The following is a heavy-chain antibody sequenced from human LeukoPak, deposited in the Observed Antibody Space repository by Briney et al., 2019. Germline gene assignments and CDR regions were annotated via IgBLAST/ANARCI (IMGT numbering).Heavy chain of an antibody. CDR3: AREYTSGYFRTFDY. Sequence: GGSLRLSCAASEFIFSTNSMHWVRQVPGKGLEWVAIISYDGTNKYYADSVQGRFTISRDNSKDTLFLQMNSLRPEDTAVYYCAREYTSGYFRTFDYWGQGTLVTVSS. J-gene: IGHJ4*02. CDR2: ISYDGTNK. D-gene: IGHD3-22*01. V-gene: IGHV3-30-3*01. CDR1: EFIFSTNS.